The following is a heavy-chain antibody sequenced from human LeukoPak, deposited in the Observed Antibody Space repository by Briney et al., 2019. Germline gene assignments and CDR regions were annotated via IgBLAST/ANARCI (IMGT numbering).Heavy chain of an antibody. V-gene: IGHV1-46*01. D-gene: IGHD3-22*01. J-gene: IGHJ6*03. Sequence: ASVKVSCKASGYTFTSYGISWVRQAPGQGLEWMGIINPSGGSTGYAQKFQGRVTMTRDTSTSTVYMELSSLRSEDTAVYYCASCSLGYCDSSGYFLNYYYYMDVWGKGTTVTVSS. CDR2: INPSGGST. CDR3: ASCSLGYCDSSGYFLNYYYYMDV. CDR1: GYTFTSYG.